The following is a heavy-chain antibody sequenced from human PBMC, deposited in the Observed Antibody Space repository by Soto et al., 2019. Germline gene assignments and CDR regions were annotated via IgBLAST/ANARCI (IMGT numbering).Heavy chain of an antibody. CDR1: GFTVSSNY. Sequence: GGSLRLSCAASGFTVSSNYMSWVRQAPGKGLEWVSVIYSGGSTYYADSVKGRFTVSRDNSKNTLYLQMNSLRAEDTAVYYCARDLQSMITFGGVIVIPHDAFDTWGQGTMVTVSS. D-gene: IGHD3-16*02. J-gene: IGHJ3*02. V-gene: IGHV3-66*01. CDR2: IYSGGST. CDR3: ARDLQSMITFGGVIVIPHDAFDT.